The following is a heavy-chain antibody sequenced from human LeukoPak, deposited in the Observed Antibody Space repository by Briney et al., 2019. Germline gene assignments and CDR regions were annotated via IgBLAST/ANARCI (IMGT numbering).Heavy chain of an antibody. CDR1: GGSISRYY. Sequence: SETLSLTCTVSGGSISRYYWSWIRQPAGKGLEWIGRIYTSGSTNYSPSLKSRVTMSVDTSKNQFSLKLSSVTAADTAVYYCARANYYDSGGYYPGWFDPWGQGTLVTVSS. D-gene: IGHD3-22*01. J-gene: IGHJ5*02. CDR3: ARANYYDSGGYYPGWFDP. CDR2: IYTSGST. V-gene: IGHV4-4*07.